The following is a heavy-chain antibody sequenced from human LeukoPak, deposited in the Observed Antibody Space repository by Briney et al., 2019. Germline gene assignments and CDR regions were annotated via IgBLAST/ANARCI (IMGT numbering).Heavy chain of an antibody. D-gene: IGHD1-26*01. V-gene: IGHV1-8*01. CDR2: MNPNSGNT. CDR3: ARSITLRYSGSYRRSLGY. J-gene: IGHJ4*02. Sequence: GASVKVSCKASGYTFTSYDINWVRQATGQGLEWMGWMNPNSGNTGYAQKFQGRVTMTRSTSISTAYMELSSLRSEDTAVYYCARSITLRYSGSYRRSLGYWGQGTLVTVSS. CDR1: GYTFTSYD.